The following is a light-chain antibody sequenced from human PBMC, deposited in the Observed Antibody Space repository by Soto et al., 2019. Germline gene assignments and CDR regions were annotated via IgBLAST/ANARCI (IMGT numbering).Light chain of an antibody. CDR1: SSNIGSNA. CDR3: ATWDDSLNCWV. V-gene: IGLV1-44*01. CDR2: SNV. Sequence: SVLTQPHSASGTPGQRLTISCSGISSNIGSNAVNWYQQFPGTAPKLLIYSNVLRPSGVPDRFSGSKSGTSASLAISGLQAEDEADYSCATWDDSLNCWVFGGGTKLTAL. J-gene: IGLJ3*02.